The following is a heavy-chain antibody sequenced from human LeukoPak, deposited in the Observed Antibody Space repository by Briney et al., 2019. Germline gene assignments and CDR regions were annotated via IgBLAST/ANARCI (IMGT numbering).Heavy chain of an antibody. CDR2: IRSKAYGGTT. CDR1: GFTLGDYA. J-gene: IGHJ4*02. D-gene: IGHD3-22*01. Sequence: GGSLTLSCTASGFTLGDYAMSWFRQAPGKGVEGVGFIRSKAYGGTTEYAPSVKGRFTISRDDYKSIAYLQMNSLKTEDTAVYYCTRDPNYYDSSGYYVDFDYWGQGTLVTVSS. V-gene: IGHV3-49*03. CDR3: TRDPNYYDSSGYYVDFDY.